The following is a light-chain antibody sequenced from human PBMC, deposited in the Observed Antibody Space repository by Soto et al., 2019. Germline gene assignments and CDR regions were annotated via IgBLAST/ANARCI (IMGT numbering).Light chain of an antibody. V-gene: IGLV2-14*01. CDR2: EVT. J-gene: IGLJ1*01. CDR1: SSDVGAYIY. Sequence: QSVLTQPASVSGSPGQSITISCTGTSSDVGAYIYVSWYQHHPGKAPKVMIYEVTNRPSGVSDRFSGSKSGNTASLTISGLQAEDEADYYCQSYDISLHNYVFGTGTKVTVL. CDR3: QSYDISLHNYV.